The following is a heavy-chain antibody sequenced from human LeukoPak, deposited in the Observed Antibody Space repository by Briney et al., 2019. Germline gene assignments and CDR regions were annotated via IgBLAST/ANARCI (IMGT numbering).Heavy chain of an antibody. CDR1: GGSFSGYY. Sequence: SETLSLTCAVYGGSFSGYYWSWIRQPPGKGLEWIGEINHSGSTYYNPSLKSRVTISVDTSKNQFSLKLSSVTAADTAVYYCARSTPDEAYDYWGQGTLVTVSS. CDR3: ARSTPDEAYDY. J-gene: IGHJ4*02. D-gene: IGHD3-16*01. V-gene: IGHV4-34*01. CDR2: INHSGST.